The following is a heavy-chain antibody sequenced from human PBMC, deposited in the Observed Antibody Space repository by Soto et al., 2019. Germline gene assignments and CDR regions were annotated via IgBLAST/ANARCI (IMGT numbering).Heavy chain of an antibody. CDR3: VRDSVRSRPAFDS. D-gene: IGHD3-3*01. CDR1: GGSISSGDYY. Sequence: SETLSLTCTVSGGSISSGDYYWSWIRQPPGKGLEWIGYVFYTGSAYYYNPSLKRRVTISVDTSKNQFSLKLSSVTAADTAVYYCVRDSVRSRPAFDSWGQGTLVTVSS. J-gene: IGHJ4*02. V-gene: IGHV4-30-4*01. CDR2: VFYTGSAY.